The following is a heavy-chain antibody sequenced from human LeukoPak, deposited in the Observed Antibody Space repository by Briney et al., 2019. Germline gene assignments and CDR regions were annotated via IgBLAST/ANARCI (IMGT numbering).Heavy chain of an antibody. CDR3: ARHTNDYDDYDA. CDR2: IIPIFGTA. D-gene: IGHD4-17*01. J-gene: IGHJ5*02. Sequence: ASVKVSCKASGGTFSSYAISWVRQAPGQGLEWMGGIIPIFGTANYAQKFQGRVTITADESTSTAYMELSSLRSEDTAVYYCARHTNDYDDYDAWGQGTLVTVSS. CDR1: GGTFSSYA. V-gene: IGHV1-69*01.